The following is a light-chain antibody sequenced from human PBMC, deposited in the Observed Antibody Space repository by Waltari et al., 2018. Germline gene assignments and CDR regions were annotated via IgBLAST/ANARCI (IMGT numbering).Light chain of an antibody. CDR3: QQYGSAHWT. Sequence: ENVLRQSPGTLSLSPGESATLSCRASQSVTSNYLAWYQQKPGRAPRLLIYGAFSRATGIPDRFTGSGSGTDFALTISRLEPEDFAVYYCQQYGSAHWTFGQGTKVEVK. J-gene: IGKJ1*01. V-gene: IGKV3-20*01. CDR1: QSVTSNY. CDR2: GAF.